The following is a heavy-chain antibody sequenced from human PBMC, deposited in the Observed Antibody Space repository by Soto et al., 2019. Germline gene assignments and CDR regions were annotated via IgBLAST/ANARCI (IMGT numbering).Heavy chain of an antibody. J-gene: IGHJ4*02. CDR1: GGSISSGGYY. CDR3: ARSTAEAGRILY. D-gene: IGHD6-13*01. Sequence: SETLSLTCTVSGGSISSGGYYWSWIRQHPGKGLEWIGYIYYSGSTYYNPSLKSRVTISVDTSKNQFSLKLSSVTAADTAVYYCARSTAEAGRILYWGQGTLVTVSS. CDR2: IYYSGST. V-gene: IGHV4-31*03.